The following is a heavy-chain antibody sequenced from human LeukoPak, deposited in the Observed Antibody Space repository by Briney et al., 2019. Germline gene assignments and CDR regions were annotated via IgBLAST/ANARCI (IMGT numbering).Heavy chain of an antibody. J-gene: IGHJ4*02. V-gene: IGHV1-69*13. CDR2: IIPIFGTA. Sequence: GASVKVSCKASGGTFSSYAISWVRQAPGQGLEWMGGIIPIFGTANYAQKFQGRVTITADESTSTAYMELSSLRSEDTAVYYCARDRDSGYDLDYWGQGTLVTVSS. CDR1: GGTFSSYA. CDR3: ARDRDSGYDLDY. D-gene: IGHD5-12*01.